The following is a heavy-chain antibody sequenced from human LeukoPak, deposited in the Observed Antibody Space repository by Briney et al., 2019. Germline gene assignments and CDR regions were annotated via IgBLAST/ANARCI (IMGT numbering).Heavy chain of an antibody. CDR2: IYPDDSET. V-gene: IGHV5-51*01. J-gene: IGHJ4*02. CDR1: GYSFTTYW. CDR3: ARRGWDQGEY. Sequence: GESLKISCKGSGYSFTTYWIGWVRQMPGKGLEWMGVIYPDDSETRYSPSFQGQVTISADKSISTAYLQWSSLKASDTAMYYCARRGWDQGEYWGQGTLVTVSS. D-gene: IGHD1-26*01.